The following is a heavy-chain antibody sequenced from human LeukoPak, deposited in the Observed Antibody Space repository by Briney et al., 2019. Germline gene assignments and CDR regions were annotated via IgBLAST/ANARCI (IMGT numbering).Heavy chain of an antibody. CDR3: ARWGLVAPGTYYYYYTDV. CDR2: INAYNGDT. Sequence: ASVKVSCKASGYTFTNYGVSWVRQAPGQGLEWMGWINAYNGDTHYAQNPQGRLTMTTDTSTSMAFMELRSLRPDDTAVYFCARWGLVAPGTYYYYYTDVWGRGTTVTVSS. CDR1: GYTFTNYG. V-gene: IGHV1-18*01. J-gene: IGHJ6*03. D-gene: IGHD2-2*01.